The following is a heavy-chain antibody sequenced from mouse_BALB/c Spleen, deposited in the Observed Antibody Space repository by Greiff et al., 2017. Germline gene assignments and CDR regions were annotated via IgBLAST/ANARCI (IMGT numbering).Heavy chain of an antibody. J-gene: IGHJ1*01. CDR1: GYSITSGYY. D-gene: IGHD2-3*01. CDR2: ISYDGSN. Sequence: EVQLKESGPGLVKPSQSLSLTCSVTGYSITSGYYWNWIRQFPGNKLEWMGYISYDGSNNYNPSLKNRISITRDTSKNQFFLKLNSVTTEDTATYYCARVYDYGYFDVWGAGTTVTVSS. V-gene: IGHV3-6*02. CDR3: ARVYDYGYFDV.